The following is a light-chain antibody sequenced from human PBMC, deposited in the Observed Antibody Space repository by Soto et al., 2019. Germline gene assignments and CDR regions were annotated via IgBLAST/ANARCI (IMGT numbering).Light chain of an antibody. J-gene: IGLJ1*01. V-gene: IGLV4-69*01. CDR1: SAHSSFA. CDR2: VNSDGSH. Sequence: QSVLTQSPSASASLGASVKLTCTLSSAHSSFAIAWHQQQSEKGPRYLMKVNSDGSHIKGDGIPDRFSGSSSGAERYLTISSLQSEDEADYYCQTWGTNIQVFGTGTKLTVL. CDR3: QTWGTNIQV.